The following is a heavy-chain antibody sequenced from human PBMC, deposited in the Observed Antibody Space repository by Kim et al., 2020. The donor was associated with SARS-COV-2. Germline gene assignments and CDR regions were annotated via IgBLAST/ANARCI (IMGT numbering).Heavy chain of an antibody. J-gene: IGHJ5*02. CDR2: ISWYGGST. CDR1: GFTFDDYA. Sequence: GGSLRLSCAASGFTFDDYAMHWVRQAPGKGLEWVSLISWYGGSTYYADSVKGRFTISRDNSKNSLYLQMNSLRAEDTALYYCAKDLLSGSYRLGGFDPWGQGTLVTVSS. V-gene: IGHV3-43D*03. D-gene: IGHD1-26*01. CDR3: AKDLLSGSYRLGGFDP.